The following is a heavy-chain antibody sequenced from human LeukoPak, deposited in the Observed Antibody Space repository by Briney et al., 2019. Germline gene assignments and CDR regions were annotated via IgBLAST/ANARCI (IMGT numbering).Heavy chain of an antibody. J-gene: IGHJ3*02. V-gene: IGHV3-7*05. CDR3: ARDPSGNDPFDI. Sequence: HPGGSLRLSCAASGFTFSNFWMSWVRQAPGKGLEWVANINDDGSEKYYVDSVKGRFTISRDNAKNSLYLQMNSLRVEDAAVYFRARDPSGNDPFDIWGQGTMVIVSS. CDR1: GFTFSNFW. CDR2: INDDGSEK. D-gene: IGHD1-26*01.